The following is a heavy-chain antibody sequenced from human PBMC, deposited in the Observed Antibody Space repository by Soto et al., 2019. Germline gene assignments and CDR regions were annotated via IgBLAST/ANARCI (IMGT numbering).Heavy chain of an antibody. V-gene: IGHV1-69*04. Sequence: ASVKVSCKASGGTFSSYAITWVRQAPGQGLEWMGRIIPIIGIINYAQKFQGRVTITADKFTGTAYMELTRLRSDDTAVYYCAGDPDSHYNDSHASSYPWGQGTLVTVSS. D-gene: IGHD3-22*01. J-gene: IGHJ5*02. CDR1: GGTFSSYA. CDR2: IIPIIGII. CDR3: AGDPDSHYNDSHASSYP.